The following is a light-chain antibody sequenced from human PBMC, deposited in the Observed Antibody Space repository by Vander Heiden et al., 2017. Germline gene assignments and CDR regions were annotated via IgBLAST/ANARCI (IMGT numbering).Light chain of an antibody. J-gene: IGKJ2*01. V-gene: IGKV3-20*01. CDR2: GAS. Sequence: DIVLTQSPATLSLSPGERATLSCRASQRVSINYLAWYQQKPGQAPRLLIYGASSRATGIPDRFSGSGSGTDFTLTISRLEPEDFAVYSCQQYGSSPYTFGQGTKLEIK. CDR1: QRVSINY. CDR3: QQYGSSPYT.